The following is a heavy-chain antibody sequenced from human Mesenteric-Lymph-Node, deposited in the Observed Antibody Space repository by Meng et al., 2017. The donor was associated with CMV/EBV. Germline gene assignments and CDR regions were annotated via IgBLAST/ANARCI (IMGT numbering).Heavy chain of an antibody. CDR2: INPNSGGT. Sequence: ASVKVSCKASGYTFTGYYMHWVRQAPGQGLEWMGWINPNSGGTNYAQKFQGRVTMTTDTSTSTAYMELRSLRSDDTAVYYCADLWSGFYWGQGTLVTVSS. CDR3: ADLWSGFY. V-gene: IGHV1-2*02. CDR1: GYTFTGYY. D-gene: IGHD3-3*01. J-gene: IGHJ4*02.